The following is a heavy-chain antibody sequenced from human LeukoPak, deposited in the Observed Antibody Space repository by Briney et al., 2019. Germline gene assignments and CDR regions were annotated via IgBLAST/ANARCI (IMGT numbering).Heavy chain of an antibody. Sequence: PGGSLRLSCAASGLDFPNYWTVGVRQAPEKGLEWVASIGKDGSEKSYGDSVKGRFTISRDNARNSLYLHMSSLRVEDTAVYYCTRDIVYLQLQNWGQGALVTVSS. CDR3: TRDIVYLQLQN. V-gene: IGHV3-7*03. CDR1: GLDFPNYW. D-gene: IGHD2-21*01. J-gene: IGHJ4*02. CDR2: IGKDGSEK.